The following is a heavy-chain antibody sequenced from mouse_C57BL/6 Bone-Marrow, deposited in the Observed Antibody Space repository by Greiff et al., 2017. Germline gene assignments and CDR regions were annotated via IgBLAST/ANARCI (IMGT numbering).Heavy chain of an antibody. Sequence: VKLVESGAELAKPGASVKLSCKASGYTFTSYWMHWVKQRPGQGLEWIGYINPSSGYTKYNQKFKVKATLTADKSSSTAYMQLSSLTYEDSAVYYCSRWLLRGGYYWGQGTTLTVSS. D-gene: IGHD2-3*01. CDR3: SRWLLRGGYY. V-gene: IGHV1-7*01. CDR1: GYTFTSYW. J-gene: IGHJ2*01. CDR2: INPSSGYT.